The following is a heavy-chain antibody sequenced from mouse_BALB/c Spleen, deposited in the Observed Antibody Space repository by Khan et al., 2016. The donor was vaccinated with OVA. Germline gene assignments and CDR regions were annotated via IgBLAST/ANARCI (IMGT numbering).Heavy chain of an antibody. CDR1: GYTFTNYG. D-gene: IGHD2-14*01. Sequence: QIQLVQSGPELKKPGETVKISCKASGYTFTNYGMNWVKQAPGKGLKWMGWINTYTGEPTYADDFKGRFAFSLATSASTAYLQINNLKNEDTATYVCARVGYNGTMDYWGQGTSVTVSS. V-gene: IGHV9-3-1*01. CDR3: ARVGYNGTMDY. J-gene: IGHJ4*01. CDR2: INTYTGEP.